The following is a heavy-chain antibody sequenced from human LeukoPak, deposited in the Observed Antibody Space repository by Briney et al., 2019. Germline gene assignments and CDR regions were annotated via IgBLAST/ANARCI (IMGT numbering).Heavy chain of an antibody. J-gene: IGHJ6*02. D-gene: IGHD3-10*01. CDR1: GFTFSSYS. CDR3: AREGLGELKKYYYGMDV. Sequence: GGSLRLSCAACGFTFSSYSMNWVRQAPGKGLAWVSSISSSSRYIYYADSVKGRFTISRDNAKNSLYLQMNSLRAEDTAVYYCAREGLGELKKYYYGMDVWGQGTTVTVSS. V-gene: IGHV3-21*01. CDR2: ISSSSRYI.